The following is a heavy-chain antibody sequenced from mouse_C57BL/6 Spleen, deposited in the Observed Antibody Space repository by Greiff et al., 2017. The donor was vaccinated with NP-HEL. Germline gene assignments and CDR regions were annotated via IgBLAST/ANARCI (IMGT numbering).Heavy chain of an antibody. V-gene: IGHV7-3*01. Sequence: EVHLVESGGGLVQPGGSLSLSCAASGFTFTDYYMSWVRQPPGKALEWLGFIRNKANGYTTEYSASVKGRFTISRDNSQSILYLQMNALRAEDSATYYCARLPGSSSYYFDYWGQGTTLTVSS. J-gene: IGHJ2*01. CDR3: ARLPGSSSYYFDY. CDR1: GFTFTDYY. D-gene: IGHD1-1*01. CDR2: IRNKANGYTT.